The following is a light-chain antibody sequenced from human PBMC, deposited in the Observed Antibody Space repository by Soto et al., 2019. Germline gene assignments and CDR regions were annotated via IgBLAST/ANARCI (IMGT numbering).Light chain of an antibody. CDR1: QDIRNF. CDR2: DAS. V-gene: IGKV1-33*01. CDR3: QRYDYLPRWT. Sequence: DIQMTQSPSSLSASVGDRVTITCQASQDIRNFLNWYQKKPGRAPKLLIYDASNLERGVPSRFSGSGSGTYFTFTISSLQPEDFATYFCQRYDYLPRWTFGQGAKVDIK. J-gene: IGKJ1*01.